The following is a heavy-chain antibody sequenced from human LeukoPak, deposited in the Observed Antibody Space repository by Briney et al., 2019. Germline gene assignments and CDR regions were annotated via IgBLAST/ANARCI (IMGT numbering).Heavy chain of an antibody. J-gene: IGHJ6*04. CDR3: AIIAAAGKYGMDV. CDR2: IYYSGNT. Sequence: SETLSLTRTVSGGSISSYYCSWIRQPPRKGLEWIGYIYYSGNTNYNPSPKSRVTLSVDTSKNQFSLKLSSVTAADTAVYYCAIIAAAGKYGMDVWGKGTTVTVSS. CDR1: GGSISSYY. V-gene: IGHV4-59*01. D-gene: IGHD6-13*01.